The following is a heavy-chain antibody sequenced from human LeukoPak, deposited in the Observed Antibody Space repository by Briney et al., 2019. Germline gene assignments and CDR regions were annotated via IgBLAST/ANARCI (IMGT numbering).Heavy chain of an antibody. CDR2: INHSGST. CDR1: GGSFSGYY. D-gene: IGHD1-14*01. CDR3: ARRLHRTGRRFDP. V-gene: IGHV4-34*01. Sequence: SETLSLTCAVYGGSFSGYYWSWIRQPPGKGLEWIGEINHSGSTNYNPSLKSRVAISVDTSKNQFSLKLSSVTAADTAVYYCARRLHRTGRRFDPWGQGTLVTVSS. J-gene: IGHJ5*02.